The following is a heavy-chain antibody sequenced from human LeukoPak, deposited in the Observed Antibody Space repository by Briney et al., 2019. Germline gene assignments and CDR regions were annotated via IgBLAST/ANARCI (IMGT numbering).Heavy chain of an antibody. Sequence: GGSLRLSCAASGFTFDDYAMHWVRQAPGKGLEWVSGISGNSGSIGYADSVKGGFTISRDNAKHFMYLQRNSLRAEDTALYYCAKDTLGYCSSTSCSYHAFDIWGQGTMVTVSS. D-gene: IGHD2-2*01. V-gene: IGHV3-9*01. J-gene: IGHJ3*02. CDR2: ISGNSGSI. CDR1: GFTFDDYA. CDR3: AKDTLGYCSSTSCSYHAFDI.